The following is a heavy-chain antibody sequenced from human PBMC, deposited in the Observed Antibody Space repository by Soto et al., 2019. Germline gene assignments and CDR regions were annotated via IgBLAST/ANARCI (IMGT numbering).Heavy chain of an antibody. D-gene: IGHD1-26*01. CDR3: AGGVMYSGSYQD. CDR2: ISNSGSTI. Sequence: GGSLRLSCAASGFTFSSHEMAWVRQAPGKGLEWVSYISNSGSTIKYADSVKGRFTISGDNAKDSLSLQMNSLRAEDTAVYYCAGGVMYSGSYQDWGQGTLVTVSS. J-gene: IGHJ4*02. CDR1: GFTFSSHE. V-gene: IGHV3-48*03.